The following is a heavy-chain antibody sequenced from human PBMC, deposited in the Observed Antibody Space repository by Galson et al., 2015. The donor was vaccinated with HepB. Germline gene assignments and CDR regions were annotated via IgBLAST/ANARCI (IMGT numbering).Heavy chain of an antibody. CDR2: INPNTGDT. D-gene: IGHD3-16*01. CDR3: APVGAGDAYDI. J-gene: IGHJ3*02. CDR1: GYTFTGYH. V-gene: IGHV1-2*06. Sequence: SVKVSCKASGYTFTGYHIHWMRQAPGQGLEWMGRINPNTGDTYYAKNFQGRVTMTRDTSISTAYMELSRLTYDDTATYFCAPVGAGDAYDIWGQGTMVTVSS.